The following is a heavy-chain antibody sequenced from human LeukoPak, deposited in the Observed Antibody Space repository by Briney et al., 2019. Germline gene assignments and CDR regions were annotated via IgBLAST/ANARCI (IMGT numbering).Heavy chain of an antibody. CDR3: ARGDLSGYLDY. CDR1: GFTFSNYL. Sequence: GGSLRLSCAASGFTFSNYLMHWVRQAPGKGLEWVAVISYDGSNKYYADSVKGRFTISRDNSKNTLYLQMNSLRAEDTAVYYCARGDLSGYLDYWGQGTLVTVSS. J-gene: IGHJ4*02. D-gene: IGHD3-22*01. CDR2: ISYDGSNK. V-gene: IGHV3-30*04.